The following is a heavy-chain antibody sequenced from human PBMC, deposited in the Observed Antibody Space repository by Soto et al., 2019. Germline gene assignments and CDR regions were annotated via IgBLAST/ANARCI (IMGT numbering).Heavy chain of an antibody. V-gene: IGHV3-23*01. CDR3: AKQVGATKHEDY. Sequence: EVQLLESGGGLLQPRRSLRLSCSASGFNFTNHVINWVRQAPGKSLEWVSSISNSDDEGFYADSVSGRFIVSRDTTTNTISLQMNYLRVEDTAVYYCAKQVGATKHEDYWGQGTLVTISS. CDR1: GFNFTNHV. J-gene: IGHJ4*02. CDR2: ISNSDDEG. D-gene: IGHD1-26*01.